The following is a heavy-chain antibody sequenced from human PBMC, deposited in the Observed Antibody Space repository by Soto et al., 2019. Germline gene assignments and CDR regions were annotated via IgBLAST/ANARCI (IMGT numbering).Heavy chain of an antibody. CDR1: GYNFAVYC. CDR3: ARHGRSSGRNWFDP. Sequence: GESLKISCNGSGYNFAVYCIAWVLQMPGKGLELMGIIYPSDSDTRYRPSFQGQVTISADKSISTAYLQWSSLKASDTAMYYCARHGRSSGRNWFDPWGQGTLVTVSS. D-gene: IGHD3-22*01. J-gene: IGHJ5*02. V-gene: IGHV5-51*01. CDR2: IYPSDSDT.